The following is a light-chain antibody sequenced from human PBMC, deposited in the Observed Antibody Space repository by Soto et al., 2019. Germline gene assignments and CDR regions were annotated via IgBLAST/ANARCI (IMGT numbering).Light chain of an antibody. CDR2: GVY. V-gene: IGLV2-14*01. CDR3: RSFTNTTTPHVV. Sequence: QSALTQPASVSGSPGQSITISCTGTDSDVGGYNYVSWYQQHPGKAPKLMIYGVYNRPSGVSNRFSGSKSGNTASLTISGLQAEDEAESYCRSFTNTTTPHVVFGGGTKLTVL. CDR1: DSDVGGYNY. J-gene: IGLJ2*01.